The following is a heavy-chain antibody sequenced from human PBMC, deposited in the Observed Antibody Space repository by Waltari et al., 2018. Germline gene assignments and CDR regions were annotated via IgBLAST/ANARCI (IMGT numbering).Heavy chain of an antibody. Sequence: QLQLQESGPGLVKPSETLSLTCTVSGGSISSSSYYWGWIRQPPGKGLEWIGSIYYSGSTYYNPSLKSRVTISVDTSKNQFSLKLSSVTAADTAVYYCATPSPFRRGSYDMDVWGQGTTVTVSS. CDR1: GGSISSSSYY. V-gene: IGHV4-39*01. CDR3: ATPSPFRRGSYDMDV. CDR2: IYYSGST. J-gene: IGHJ6*02.